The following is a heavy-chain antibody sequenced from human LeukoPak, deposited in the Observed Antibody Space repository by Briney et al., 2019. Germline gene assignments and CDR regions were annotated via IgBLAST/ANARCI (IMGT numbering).Heavy chain of an antibody. D-gene: IGHD3-9*01. CDR1: GGSITNYY. CDR3: VRDEGLTGYPDY. Sequence: SEPLPLTCSFSGGSITNYYWSWIRQPAGKGLEWIGRFYSRGTTYYSPPLRSRVSLSGDESKNQLSLKMYSVTAADTAVYYCVRDEGLTGYPDYWGQGTLVTVSS. J-gene: IGHJ4*02. V-gene: IGHV4-4*07. CDR2: FYSRGTT.